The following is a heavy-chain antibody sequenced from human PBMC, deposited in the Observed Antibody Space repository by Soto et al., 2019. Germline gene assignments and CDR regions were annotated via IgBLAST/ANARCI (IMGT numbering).Heavy chain of an antibody. D-gene: IGHD3-10*01. CDR3: ARGSGRQVYNYYGMDV. CDR2: IYYSGST. CDR1: GFTFSDYY. J-gene: IGHJ6*02. Sequence: GSLRLSCAASGFTFSDYYIHWIRRAPGKGLEWIGYIYYSGSTNYNPSLKSRVTISVDTSKNQFSLKLSSVTAADTAVYYCARGSGRQVYNYYGMDVWGQGTTVTVSS. V-gene: IGHV4-59*12.